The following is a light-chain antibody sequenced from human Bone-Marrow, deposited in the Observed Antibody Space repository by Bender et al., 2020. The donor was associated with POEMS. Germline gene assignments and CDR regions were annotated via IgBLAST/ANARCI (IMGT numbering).Light chain of an antibody. Sequence: QSALAQPPSASGSPGQSVTISCTGTSSDIGRHDYVSWYLQHPGQAPKLIIYEVTKRPSGVPDRFSGSKSANTASLTVSGLQAEDEAEYYCGSYTTFSTFVISGGGTKLTVL. J-gene: IGLJ2*01. CDR1: SSDIGRHDY. CDR2: EVT. CDR3: GSYTTFSTFVI. V-gene: IGLV2-8*01.